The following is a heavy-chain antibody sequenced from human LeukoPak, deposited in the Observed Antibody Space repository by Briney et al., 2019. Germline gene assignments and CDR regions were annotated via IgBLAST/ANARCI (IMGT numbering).Heavy chain of an antibody. CDR3: AKTSTLRGVMGYFDY. J-gene: IGHJ4*02. D-gene: IGHD3-10*01. V-gene: IGHV3-23*01. Sequence: GGSLRLSCAASGFTFSSYAMSWVRQAPGKGLEWVSTISSNTYYADSVKGRFTISRDNSKNTLYLQMNSLRAEDTAVYYCAKTSTLRGVMGYFDYWGQGTLVTVSS. CDR2: ISSNT. CDR1: GFTFSSYA.